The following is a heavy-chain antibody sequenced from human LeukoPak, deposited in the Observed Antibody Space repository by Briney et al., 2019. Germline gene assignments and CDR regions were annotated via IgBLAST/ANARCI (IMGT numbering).Heavy chain of an antibody. Sequence: ASVKVSCKASGYTFTSYAMNWVRQAPGQGLEWMGWINTNTGNPTYAQGFTGRFVFSLDTSVSTAYLQISSLKAEDTAVYYCASRGNSSGWYGGYYFDYWGQGTLVTVSS. D-gene: IGHD6-19*01. CDR1: GYTFTSYA. V-gene: IGHV7-4-1*02. CDR2: INTNTGNP. J-gene: IGHJ4*02. CDR3: ASRGNSSGWYGGYYFDY.